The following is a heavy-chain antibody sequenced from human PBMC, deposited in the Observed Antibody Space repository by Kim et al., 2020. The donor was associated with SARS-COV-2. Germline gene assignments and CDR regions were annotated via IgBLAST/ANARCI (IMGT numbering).Heavy chain of an antibody. J-gene: IGHJ4*02. D-gene: IGHD3-10*01. Sequence: GGSLRLSCAASGFAFSSYSMNWVRQAPGKGLEWVSSITGGRTYINYADSVMGRFTISRDNAKNSLSLQMNSLRPEDTAIYYCARAGTSHHYSSGNYQYADSWGQGTLVTVSS. CDR2: ITGGRTYI. V-gene: IGHV3-21*01. CDR1: GFAFSSYS. CDR3: ARAGTSHHYSSGNYQYADS.